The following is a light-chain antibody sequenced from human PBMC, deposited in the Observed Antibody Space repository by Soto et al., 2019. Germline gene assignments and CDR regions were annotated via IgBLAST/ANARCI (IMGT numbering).Light chain of an antibody. CDR3: GTWDSSLSAGGI. CDR2: ENN. V-gene: IGLV1-51*02. J-gene: IGLJ1*01. Sequence: QAVLTPPPSMSAAPGQTGTISCSGSSPTIGKNFVSWYQQLPGTAPQLLIYENNKRPSGIPDRFSGSKSGTSATLGITGLQTGDEADYYCGTWDSSLSAGGIFGTGTKVTV. CDR1: SPTIGKNF.